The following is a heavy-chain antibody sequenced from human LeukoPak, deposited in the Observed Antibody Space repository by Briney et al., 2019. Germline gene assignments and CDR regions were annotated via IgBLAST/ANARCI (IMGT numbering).Heavy chain of an antibody. CDR2: ISSSSSYI. J-gene: IGHJ3*02. D-gene: IGHD6-25*01. CDR1: GFTFSSYS. Sequence: GGSLRLSCAASGFTFSSYSMNWVRQAPGKGLEWVSSISSSSSYIYYADSVKGRFTISRDNAKNSLYLQMNSLRAEDTAVYYCAKDRGTSLCDAFDIWGQGTMVTVSS. V-gene: IGHV3-21*04. CDR3: AKDRGTSLCDAFDI.